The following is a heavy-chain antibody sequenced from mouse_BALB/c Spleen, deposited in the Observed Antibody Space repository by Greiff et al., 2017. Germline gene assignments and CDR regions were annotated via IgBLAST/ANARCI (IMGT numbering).Heavy chain of an antibody. J-gene: IGHJ3*01. CDR1: GFTFSSYG. CDR2: ISSGGSYT. D-gene: IGHD2-4*01. V-gene: IGHV5-6*01. Sequence: EVMLVESGGDLVKPGGSLKLSCAASGFTFSSYGMSWVRQTPDKRLEWVATISSGGSYTYYPDSVKGRFTISRDNAKNTLYLQMSSLKSEDTAMYYCARLEDYDGAWFAYWGQGTLVTVSA. CDR3: ARLEDYDGAWFAY.